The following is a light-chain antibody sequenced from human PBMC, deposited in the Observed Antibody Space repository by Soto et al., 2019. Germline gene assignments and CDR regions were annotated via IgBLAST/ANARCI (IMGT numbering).Light chain of an antibody. Sequence: SYELTQPPSVSVSPGQTANITCSGDKLGDKYACWYQQKPGQSPVLVIYQDTKRPSGIPERFSGSNSGNTATLTISGTQAMDEADYYCQAWDSSTAPYVFGTGTKLTVL. CDR3: QAWDSSTAPYV. V-gene: IGLV3-1*01. J-gene: IGLJ1*01. CDR2: QDT. CDR1: KLGDKY.